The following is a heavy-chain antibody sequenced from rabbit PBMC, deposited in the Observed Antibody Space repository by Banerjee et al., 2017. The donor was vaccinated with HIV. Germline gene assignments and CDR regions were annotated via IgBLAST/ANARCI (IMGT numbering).Heavy chain of an antibody. CDR2: IYAVSSGST. J-gene: IGHJ4*01. D-gene: IGHD8-1*01. V-gene: IGHV1S40*01. Sequence: QSLEESGGDLVKPGASLTLTCTASGFSFSSSYWICWVRQAPGKGLEWIACIYAVSSGSTYYASWAKGRFTISKTSSTTVTLQMTSLTAADAATYFCARDTSYYGGDGFNLWGPGTLVTVS. CDR1: GFSFSSSYW. CDR3: ARDTSYYGGDGFNL.